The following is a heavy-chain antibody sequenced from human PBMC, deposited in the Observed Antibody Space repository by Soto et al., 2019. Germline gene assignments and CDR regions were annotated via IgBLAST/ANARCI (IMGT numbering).Heavy chain of an antibody. J-gene: IGHJ6*02. CDR3: GKGSAATNYCDCATDV. D-gene: IGHD2-15*01. CDR2: ISASGGST. Sequence: EVQLLESGGGLVQPGGSLRLSCAASGFTFGIHAMIWVRQAPGKGLEWVSFISASGGSTYYADSVKGRFTISRDNSKKTVYLQMNSPSGVDSAVYYCGKGSAATNYCDCATDVWGQGTTVTVSS. V-gene: IGHV3-23*01. CDR1: GFTFGIHA.